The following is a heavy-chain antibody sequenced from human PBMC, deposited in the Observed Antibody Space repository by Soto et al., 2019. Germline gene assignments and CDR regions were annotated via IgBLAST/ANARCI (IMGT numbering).Heavy chain of an antibody. CDR3: ARDHSRELLRYYYHYGMDV. J-gene: IGHJ6*02. Sequence: ASVKVSCKASGYTFPSCAMHWLRQAPGQRLEWMGWINAGNGNTKYSQKFQGRVTITRDTSASTAYMELSSLRSEDKAVYYCARDHSRELLRYYYHYGMDVWGQGTTITVS. V-gene: IGHV1-3*01. D-gene: IGHD1-26*01. CDR1: GYTFPSCA. CDR2: INAGNGNT.